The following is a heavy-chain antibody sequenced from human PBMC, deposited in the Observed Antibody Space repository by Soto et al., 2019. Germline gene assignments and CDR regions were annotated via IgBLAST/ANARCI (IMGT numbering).Heavy chain of an antibody. V-gene: IGHV4-59*01. CDR3: ARLHTDYDFWSGYATDNLYAL. D-gene: IGHD3-3*01. J-gene: IGHJ4*02. CDR1: GGSISSYY. Sequence: SETLSLTCTVSGGSISSYYWSWIRQPPGKGLEWIGYIYYSGSTNYNPSLKSRVTISVDTSKNQFSLKLSSVTAADTAVYYCARLHTDYDFWSGYATDNLYALWRQGTLV. CDR2: IYYSGST.